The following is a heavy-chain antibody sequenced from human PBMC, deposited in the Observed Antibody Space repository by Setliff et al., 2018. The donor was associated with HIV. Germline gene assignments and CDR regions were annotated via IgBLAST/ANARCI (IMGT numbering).Heavy chain of an antibody. CDR3: ARGVNTAKVEDF. V-gene: IGHV1-18*04. D-gene: IGHD2-15*01. CDR2: ISGYNGHT. Sequence: ASVKVSCKASGYIFTGYYMHWVRQAPGQGLEWMGWISGYNGHTNLGQKFQGRVTMTTDTSTSTAYMELRSLRSEDTAVYYCARGVNTAKVEDFWGQGTLVTVS. J-gene: IGHJ4*02. CDR1: GYIFTGYY.